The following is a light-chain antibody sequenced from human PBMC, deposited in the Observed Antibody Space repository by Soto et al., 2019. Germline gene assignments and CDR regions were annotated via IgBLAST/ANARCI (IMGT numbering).Light chain of an antibody. V-gene: IGKV3-20*01. CDR3: QQYGGSPRT. CDR2: DAS. Sequence: EFVLTQSPVTLSLSPGERATLSCRAGQSISQSLAWYQQRPGQSPRLLIYDASRRATGIPDRFTGSGFGTDFTLTISRLAPEDLAVCYCQQYGGSPRTFGQGTKV. CDR1: QSISQS. J-gene: IGKJ1*01.